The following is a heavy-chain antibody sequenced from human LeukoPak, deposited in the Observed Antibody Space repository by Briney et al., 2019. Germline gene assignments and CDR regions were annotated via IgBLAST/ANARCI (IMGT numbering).Heavy chain of an antibody. Sequence: GGSLRLSCAASGFTFSSYAMSWVRQAPGKGLEGVSAFSGSGGSTYHADSVKGRFTTSRDNSKNTLYLQMNSLRAEDTAVYYCAKDPVSGSYDEVGDYWGQGTLVTVSS. CDR2: FSGSGGST. V-gene: IGHV3-23*01. CDR3: AKDPVSGSYDEVGDY. J-gene: IGHJ4*02. CDR1: GFTFSSYA. D-gene: IGHD1-26*01.